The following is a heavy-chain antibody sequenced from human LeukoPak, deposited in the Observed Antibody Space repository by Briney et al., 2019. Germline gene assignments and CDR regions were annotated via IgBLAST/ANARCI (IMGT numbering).Heavy chain of an antibody. CDR2: ISWNSGSI. D-gene: IGHD6-13*01. J-gene: IGHJ4*02. CDR1: GFTFDDYA. V-gene: IGHV3-9*01. Sequence: PGGSLRLSCAASGFTFDDYAMHWVRQAPGKGLEWVSGISWNSGSIGYADSVKGRFTISRDNAKNSLYLQMNSLRAEDTAVYYCAKDKARGSQVGPRITAPGTFDYWGQGTLVTVSS. CDR3: AKDKARGSQVGPRITAPGTFDY.